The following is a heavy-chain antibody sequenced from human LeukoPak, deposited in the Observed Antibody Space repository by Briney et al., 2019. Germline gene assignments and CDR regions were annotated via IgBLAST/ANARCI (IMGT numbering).Heavy chain of an antibody. D-gene: IGHD2-2*01. CDR3: ARGGRVVIPAARRNYLDY. Sequence: SEILSLTCAVYGGSFSGFYWSWIRQPPGKGLEWTGEINHSGGTNYNPSLKSRVIISVDTSKNQFSLKLSSVTAADTAVYYCARGGRVVIPAARRNYLDYWGQGTLVTVSS. CDR2: INHSGGT. V-gene: IGHV4-34*01. J-gene: IGHJ4*02. CDR1: GGSFSGFY.